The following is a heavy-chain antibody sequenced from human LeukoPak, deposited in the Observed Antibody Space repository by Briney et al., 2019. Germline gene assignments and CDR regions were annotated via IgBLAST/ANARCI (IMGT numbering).Heavy chain of an antibody. D-gene: IGHD3-22*01. CDR2: ISSSGST. CDR3: ARGPYSYDSSGAFDI. CDR1: GDSISSGDYY. J-gene: IGHJ3*02. Sequence: SQTLSLTCTVSGDSISSGDYYWSWIRQPAGKGLEWIGRISSSGSTNYNPSLKSRVTISVDTSKNQFSLKLSSVTAADAAVYFCARGPYSYDSSGAFDIWGQGTMVTVSS. V-gene: IGHV4-61*02.